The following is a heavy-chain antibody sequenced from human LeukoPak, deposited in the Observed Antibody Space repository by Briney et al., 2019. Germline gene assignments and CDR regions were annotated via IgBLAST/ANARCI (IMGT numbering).Heavy chain of an antibody. V-gene: IGHV3-23*01. D-gene: IGHD2-2*01. CDR3: AKAPLRCSSTSCYSEFQH. CDR2: ISGSGGST. Sequence: GGALRLSCAASGFTFRRDGMRGGRQAPGKGVEGGSAISGSGGSTYYADSVKGRFTISRDNSKNTLYLQMNSLRAEDTAVYYCAKAPLRCSSTSCYSEFQHWGQGTLVTVSS. J-gene: IGHJ1*01. CDR1: GFTFRRDG.